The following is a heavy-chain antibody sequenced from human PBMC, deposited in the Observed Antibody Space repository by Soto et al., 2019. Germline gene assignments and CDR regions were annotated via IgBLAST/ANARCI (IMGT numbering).Heavy chain of an antibody. CDR2: IYYSGST. D-gene: IGHD6-13*01. V-gene: IGHV4-39*01. J-gene: IGHJ4*02. Sequence: WETQPLPCTVSGGSIRSSSYYRGWIRQPPVKGLEWIGSIYYSGSTYYNPSLKSRVTISVDTSKNQFSLKLSSVTAADTAVYYCARRGSSWGGKGFDYWGQGTLVTVSS. CDR1: GGSIRSSSYY. CDR3: ARRGSSWGGKGFDY.